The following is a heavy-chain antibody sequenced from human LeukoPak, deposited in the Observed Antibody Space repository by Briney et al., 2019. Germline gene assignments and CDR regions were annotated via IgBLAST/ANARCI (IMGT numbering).Heavy chain of an antibody. CDR1: GGSISSGSYY. CDR2: IYYSGST. CDR3: WAFGAVSSADYYYGMDV. D-gene: IGHD3-3*01. V-gene: IGHV4-31*06. Sequence: PSQTLSLTSTVSGGSISSGSYYWRWIRQHPGKGLEWIGYIYYSGSTYYNPSLKSRVTISVDTSKNQFSLKLSSVTGADTAVYYCWAFGAVSSADYYYGMDVWGQGTTVTVSS. J-gene: IGHJ6*02.